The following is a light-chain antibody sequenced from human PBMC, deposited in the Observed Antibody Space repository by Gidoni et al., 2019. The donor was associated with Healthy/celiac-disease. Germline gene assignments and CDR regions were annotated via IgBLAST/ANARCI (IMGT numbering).Light chain of an antibody. CDR1: QSISSW. J-gene: IGKJ1*01. CDR3: QQYNSWT. V-gene: IGKV1-5*01. Sequence: DIQMTQSPSTLSASVGDRVTIPCRASQSISSWLAWYQQKPGKAPKLLIYDACSLESGVPSRFSGSGSGTEFTLTISSLQPDDFATYYCQQYNSWTFGQGTKVEIK. CDR2: DAC.